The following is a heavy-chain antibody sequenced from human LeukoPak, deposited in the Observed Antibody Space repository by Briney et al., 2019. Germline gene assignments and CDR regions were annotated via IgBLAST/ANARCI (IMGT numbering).Heavy chain of an antibody. V-gene: IGHV4-39*07. Sequence: SETLSLTCTVSGGSISSSSYYWGWIRQPPGKGLEWIGRIYYSGSTYYNSSLKSRVTISVDTSKNHFSLKLSPVNTADTAVYYCARGTPTIDVRFLEWFLFERLAFDYWGQGTLVTVSS. CDR3: ARGTPTIDVRFLEWFLFERLAFDY. D-gene: IGHD3-3*01. CDR2: IYYSGST. CDR1: GGSISSSSYY. J-gene: IGHJ4*02.